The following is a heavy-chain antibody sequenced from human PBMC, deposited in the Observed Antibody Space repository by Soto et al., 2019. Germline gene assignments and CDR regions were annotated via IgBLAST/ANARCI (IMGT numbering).Heavy chain of an antibody. V-gene: IGHV1-46*01. J-gene: IGHJ4*02. CDR2: INPSGGST. Sequence: ASVNVSCKSSGYTFTSYYMHWVRQAPGQGLEWMGIINPSGGSTIYAQKFQGRVTMTRDTSTSTVYMELSSLRSEDTAVYYCARVRRSSGYYYGYWGQGTPVTVSS. CDR1: GYTFTSYY. D-gene: IGHD3-22*01. CDR3: ARVRRSSGYYYGY.